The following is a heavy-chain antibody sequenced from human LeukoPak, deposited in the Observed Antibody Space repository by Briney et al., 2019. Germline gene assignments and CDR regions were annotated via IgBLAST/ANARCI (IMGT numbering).Heavy chain of an antibody. CDR2: ISGSGDST. Sequence: GGTLRLSCAASGFTFSNYGMSWVRQAPGKGLEWVSGISGSGDSTFYADSVKGRFTISRDNSKNTRYLQMSSLGAEDTAVYYCVRGGIWGSVFDIWGQGTMVTASS. V-gene: IGHV3-23*01. CDR3: VRGGIWGSVFDI. D-gene: IGHD3-16*01. J-gene: IGHJ3*02. CDR1: GFTFSNYG.